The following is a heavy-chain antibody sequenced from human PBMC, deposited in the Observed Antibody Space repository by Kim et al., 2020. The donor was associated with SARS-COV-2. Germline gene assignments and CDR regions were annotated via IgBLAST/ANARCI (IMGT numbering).Heavy chain of an antibody. V-gene: IGHV3-30-3*01. CDR2: IAQDGSIE. D-gene: IGHD2-21*01. J-gene: IGHJ4*02. Sequence: GGSLRLSCAASGFTMNTYSMHWVRQAPGTGLEWVAVIAQDGSIEKYADSVKGRITISRDTSKNTVYLQMNSLRPEDTAVYYCAKDQGRAWSDFDYWGQGTLVTVSS. CDR3: AKDQGRAWSDFDY. CDR1: GFTMNTYS.